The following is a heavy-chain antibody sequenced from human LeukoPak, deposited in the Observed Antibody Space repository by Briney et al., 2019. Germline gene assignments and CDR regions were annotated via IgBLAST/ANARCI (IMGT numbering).Heavy chain of an antibody. CDR1: GRSFSGYY. D-gene: IGHD2-2*01. CDR2: INHSGST. V-gene: IGHV4-34*01. Sequence: PSETLPLTCAVYGRSFSGYYWSWIRQPPGKGLEWIGEINHSGSTNYNPSLKSRVTISVDTSKNQFSLKLSSVTAADTAVYYCARVVVVVPAAIKGYAYYFDYWGQGTLVTVSS. J-gene: IGHJ4*02. CDR3: ARVVVVVPAAIKGYAYYFDY.